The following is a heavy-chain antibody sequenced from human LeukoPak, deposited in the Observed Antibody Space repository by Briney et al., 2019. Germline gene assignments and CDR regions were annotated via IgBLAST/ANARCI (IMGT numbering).Heavy chain of an antibody. V-gene: IGHV1-69*13. J-gene: IGHJ4*02. CDR1: GGTFSSYA. CDR2: IIPLFGTA. Sequence: SVKVSCKASGGTFSSYAISWVRQAPGQGLEWMGGIIPLFGTALYAQKFQGRVTITADESTSTAYMELSSLRSEDTAVYYCARDLRYSSSSGGGFFDYWGQGTLVTVSS. D-gene: IGHD6-6*01. CDR3: ARDLRYSSSSGGGFFDY.